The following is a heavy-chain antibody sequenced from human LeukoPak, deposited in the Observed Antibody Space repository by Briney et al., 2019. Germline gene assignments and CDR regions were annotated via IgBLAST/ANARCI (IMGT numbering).Heavy chain of an antibody. J-gene: IGHJ4*02. CDR1: LVTLISYE. CDR2: IISSGSTI. Sequence: RGSLRLSRAPSLVTLISYEMNWVPQTPEKRRERVSYIISSGSTIYYTHSLKGRFTISRDNAKNSLYLLMNSLGAEYTAVYYCARGRPIPNWGQGTLVTVSS. CDR3: ARGRPIPN. V-gene: IGHV3-48*03.